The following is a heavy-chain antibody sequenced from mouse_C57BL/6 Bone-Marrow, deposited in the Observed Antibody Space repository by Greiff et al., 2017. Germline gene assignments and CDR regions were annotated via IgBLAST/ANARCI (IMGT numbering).Heavy chain of an antibody. CDR1: GYSITSGYY. D-gene: IGHD2-5*01. V-gene: IGHV3-6*01. CDR2: ISYDGSN. Sequence: EVKVEESGPGLVKPSQSLSLTCSVTGYSITSGYYWNWIRQFPGNKLEWMGYISYDGSNNYNPSLKNRISITRDTSKNQFFLKLNSVTTEDTATYYCARDSNYEMDYWGQGTSVTVSS. J-gene: IGHJ4*01. CDR3: ARDSNYEMDY.